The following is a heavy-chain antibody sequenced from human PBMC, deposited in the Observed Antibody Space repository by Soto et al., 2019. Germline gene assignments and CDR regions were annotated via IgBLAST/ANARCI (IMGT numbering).Heavy chain of an antibody. J-gene: IGHJ4*02. CDR1: GGSISSGYYY. V-gene: IGHV4-30-4*01. Sequence: NPSETLSLTCTVSGGSISSGYYYWSWIRQPPGKGLEWIGYIYYSGSTYYNPSLKSRVTISVDTSKNQFSLKLSSVTAADTAVYYCARDATTTLYGSGSSYIDYWGQGTLVTVSS. CDR3: ARDATTTLYGSGSSYIDY. CDR2: IYYSGST. D-gene: IGHD3-10*01.